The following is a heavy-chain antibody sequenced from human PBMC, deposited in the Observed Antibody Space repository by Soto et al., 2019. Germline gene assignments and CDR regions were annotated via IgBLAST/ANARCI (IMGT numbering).Heavy chain of an antibody. Sequence: EVQLVESGGGLVKPGGSLRLSCAASGFTFSNAWMNWVRQAPGKGLEWVGRIKSKTDGGTTDYAAPVKGRFTISRDDSKNTLYLQMNSVKTEDTAVYYCTTDLAGYSSSWYRGYWGQGTLVTVSS. CDR2: IKSKTDGGTT. J-gene: IGHJ4*02. CDR3: TTDLAGYSSSWYRGY. D-gene: IGHD6-13*01. V-gene: IGHV3-15*07. CDR1: GFTFSNAW.